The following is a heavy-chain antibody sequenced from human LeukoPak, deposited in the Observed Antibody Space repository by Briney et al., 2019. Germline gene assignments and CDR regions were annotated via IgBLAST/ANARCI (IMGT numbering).Heavy chain of an antibody. CDR1: GGSISSSSYY. D-gene: IGHD1-7*01. J-gene: IGHJ4*02. CDR2: IYYSGST. CDR3: ARVTNWNYAALDY. Sequence: SETLSLTCTVSGGSISSSSYYWGWIRQPPGKGLEWIGSIYYSGSTYYNPSLKSRVTISVDKSKNQFSLKLSSVTAADTAVYYCARVTNWNYAALDYWGQGTLVTVSS. V-gene: IGHV4-39*07.